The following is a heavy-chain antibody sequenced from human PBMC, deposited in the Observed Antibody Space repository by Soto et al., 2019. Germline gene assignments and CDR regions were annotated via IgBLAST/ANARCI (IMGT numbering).Heavy chain of an antibody. D-gene: IGHD3-10*01. Sequence: GGSLRLSCAASGFTFSSYGMHWVRQAPGKGLEWVAVIWYDGSNKYYADSVKGRFTISRDNSKNTLYLQMNSLRAADTAVYYCARESSPHTLWFGALGWFDPWGQGTLVTVSS. J-gene: IGHJ5*02. CDR3: ARESSPHTLWFGALGWFDP. CDR1: GFTFSSYG. CDR2: IWYDGSNK. V-gene: IGHV3-33*01.